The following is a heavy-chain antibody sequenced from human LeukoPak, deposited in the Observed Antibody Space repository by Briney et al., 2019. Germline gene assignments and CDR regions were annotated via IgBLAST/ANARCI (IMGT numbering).Heavy chain of an antibody. V-gene: IGHV3-72*01. CDR2: SRNRANSYST. CDR3: VRVTLTYYFDY. J-gene: IGHJ4*02. Sequence: GGSLRLSCAASGFTFSDHYMDWVRQAPGKGLEWVGRSRNRANSYSTEYAASVKGRFTISRDDSKNSLYLQMNSLKIDDTAVYYCVRVTLTYYFDYWGQGTLVTVSS. CDR1: GFTFSDHY.